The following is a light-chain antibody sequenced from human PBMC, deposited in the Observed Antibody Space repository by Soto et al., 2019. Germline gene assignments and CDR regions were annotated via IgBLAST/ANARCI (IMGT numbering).Light chain of an antibody. V-gene: IGKV1-6*01. J-gene: IGKJ4*01. CDR1: QGIRND. CDR3: LQDDSYPLT. CDR2: TAS. Sequence: AIQMTQSPSSLSASVGDRVTITCRASQGIRNDLGWYQQKPGKAPKLLIYTASRLQSGVPSRFSGSGSGTDFTLTFSSLQAEDFATYYCLQDDSYPLTFGGGTKVEIK.